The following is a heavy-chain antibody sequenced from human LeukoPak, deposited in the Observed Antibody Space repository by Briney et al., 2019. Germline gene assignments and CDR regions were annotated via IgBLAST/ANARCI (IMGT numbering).Heavy chain of an antibody. CDR3: AREGEVTVFDY. CDR2: IYHSGST. V-gene: IGHV4-38-2*02. CDR1: GYSISSGYY. J-gene: IGHJ4*02. D-gene: IGHD2-21*02. Sequence: SETLSLTCTVSGYSISSGYYWGWIRQPPGKGLEWIWSIYHSGSTYYNPSLKSRVTISVDTSKNQFSLKLSSVTAADTAVYYCAREGEVTVFDYWGQGTLVTVSS.